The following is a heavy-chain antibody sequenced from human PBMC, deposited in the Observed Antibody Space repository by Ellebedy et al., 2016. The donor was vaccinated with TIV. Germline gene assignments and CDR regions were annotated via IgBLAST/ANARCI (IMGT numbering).Heavy chain of an antibody. CDR3: AREYHYIWGSYRYTNDDAFDI. Sequence: SETLSLXXAVSGGSVSSGSYYWSWIRQPPGKGLEWIGYIYYSGSTNYNPSLKSRVTISVDTSKNQFSLKLSSVTAADTAVYYCAREYHYIWGSYRYTNDDAFDIWGQGTMVTVSS. D-gene: IGHD3-16*02. J-gene: IGHJ3*02. CDR1: GGSVSSGSYY. V-gene: IGHV4-61*01. CDR2: IYYSGST.